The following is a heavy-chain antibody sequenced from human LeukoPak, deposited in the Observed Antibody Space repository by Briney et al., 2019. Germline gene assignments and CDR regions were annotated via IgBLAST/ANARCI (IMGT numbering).Heavy chain of an antibody. Sequence: GGSLRLSCAASGFTFSSYGMHWVRQAPGKGLEWVAVISYDGSNKYYADSVKGRYTISRDNSKNTLYLQMNSLRAEDTAVYYCAKGIDDYGDFHDAFDIWGQGTMVTVSS. J-gene: IGHJ3*02. D-gene: IGHD4-17*01. CDR3: AKGIDDYGDFHDAFDI. V-gene: IGHV3-30*18. CDR1: GFTFSSYG. CDR2: ISYDGSNK.